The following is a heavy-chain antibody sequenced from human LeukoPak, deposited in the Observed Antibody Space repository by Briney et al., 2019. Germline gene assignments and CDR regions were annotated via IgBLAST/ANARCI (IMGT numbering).Heavy chain of an antibody. CDR3: ARDAYYYDSSGSTRYFQH. D-gene: IGHD3-22*01. CDR2: IYTSGST. V-gene: IGHV4-4*07. J-gene: IGHJ1*01. Sequence: SETLSLTCTVSGGSISSYYWSWIRQPAGKGLEWIGRIYTSGSTNYSPSLKSRVTMSVDTSKNQFSLKLSSVTAADTAVYYCARDAYYYDSSGSTRYFQHWGQGTLVTVSS. CDR1: GGSISSYY.